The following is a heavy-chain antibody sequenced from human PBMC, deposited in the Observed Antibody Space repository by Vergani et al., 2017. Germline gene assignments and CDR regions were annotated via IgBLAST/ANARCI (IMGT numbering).Heavy chain of an antibody. CDR1: GFTFSSYW. D-gene: IGHD3-10*01. CDR3: AREKNRRYYYGSELDY. V-gene: IGHV3-7*01. CDR2: IKQDGSEK. J-gene: IGHJ4*02. Sequence: QLVESGGGLVQPGGSLRLSCAASGFTFSSYWMSWVRQAPGKGLEWVANIKQDGSEKCYVDSVKGRFTISRDNAKNSLYLQMNSLRAEDTAVYYCAREKNRRYYYGSELDYWGQGTLVTVSS.